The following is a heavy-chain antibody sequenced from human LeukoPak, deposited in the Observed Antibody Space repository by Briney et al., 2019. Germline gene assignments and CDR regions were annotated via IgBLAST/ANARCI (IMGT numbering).Heavy chain of an antibody. CDR2: ISGSGGST. V-gene: IGHV3-23*01. J-gene: IGHJ4*02. CDR1: GFTFSDYY. Sequence: PGGSLRLSCAASGFTFSDYYMTWIRQAPGKGLEWVSAISGSGGSTYYADSVKGRFTISRDNSKNTLYLQMNSLRAEDTAVYYCARDRGTGTNYWGQGTLVTVSS. D-gene: IGHD1-1*01. CDR3: ARDRGTGTNY.